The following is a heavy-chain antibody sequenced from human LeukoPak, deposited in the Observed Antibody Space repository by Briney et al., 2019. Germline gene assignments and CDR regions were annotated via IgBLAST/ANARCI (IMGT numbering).Heavy chain of an antibody. J-gene: IGHJ4*02. CDR1: GYTFTGYY. V-gene: IGHV1-2*02. CDR2: INPNSGGT. Sequence: GASVKVSCKAAGYTFTGYYMHWVRQAPGQGLEWMGWINPNSGGTNYAQKFQGRVTMTRDTSISTAYMELSRLTSDDTAVYYCARVGMRDTANLRPVDYWGQGTLVTVSS. D-gene: IGHD5-18*01. CDR3: ARVGMRDTANLRPVDY.